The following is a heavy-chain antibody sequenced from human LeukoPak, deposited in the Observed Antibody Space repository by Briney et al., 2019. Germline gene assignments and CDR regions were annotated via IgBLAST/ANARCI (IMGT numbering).Heavy chain of an antibody. CDR2: ISYDGSNK. Sequence: QPGGSLRLSCAASGFTFSSYAMHWVRQAPGKGLEWVAVISYDGSNKYYADSVKGRFTISRDNSKNTLYLQMDSLRAEDTAVYYCAKVGMGLLLNAFDIWGQGTMVTVSS. CDR1: GFTFSSYA. D-gene: IGHD3-3*01. J-gene: IGHJ3*02. CDR3: AKVGMGLLLNAFDI. V-gene: IGHV3-30*04.